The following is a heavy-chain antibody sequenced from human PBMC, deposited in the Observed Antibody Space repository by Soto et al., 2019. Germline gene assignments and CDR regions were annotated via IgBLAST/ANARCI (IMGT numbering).Heavy chain of an antibody. V-gene: IGHV1-46*01. CDR3: ARDFGDFWSGIRANTNWFDP. CDR1: GYTFTSYY. J-gene: IGHJ5*02. Sequence: ASVKVSCKASGYTFTSYYMHWVRQAPGQGLEWMGIINPSGGSTSYAQKFQGRVTMTRDTSTSTVYLELSSLRSEDTAVYYCARDFGDFWSGIRANTNWFDPWGQGILLTVSS. CDR2: INPSGGST. D-gene: IGHD3-3*01.